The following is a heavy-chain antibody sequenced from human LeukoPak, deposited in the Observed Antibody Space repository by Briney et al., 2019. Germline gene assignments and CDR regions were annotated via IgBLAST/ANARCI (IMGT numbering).Heavy chain of an antibody. Sequence: SETLSLTCTVSGGSMSGYYWTWIRQPPGKGLEWIGYMYYSGSTSYNPSLKSRVTISVDTSKTQFSLRLTSVTAADTAVYYCAREVVATAGYDYWSQGTLVTVSS. V-gene: IGHV4-59*01. CDR1: GGSMSGYY. CDR3: AREVVATAGYDY. J-gene: IGHJ4*02. CDR2: MYYSGST. D-gene: IGHD5-18*01.